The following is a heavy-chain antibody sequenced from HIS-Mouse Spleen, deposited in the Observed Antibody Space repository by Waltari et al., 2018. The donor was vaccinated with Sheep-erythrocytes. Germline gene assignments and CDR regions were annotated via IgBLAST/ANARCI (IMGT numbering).Heavy chain of an antibody. V-gene: IGHV5-51*01. J-gene: IGHJ4*02. D-gene: IGHD5-12*01. CDR2: LYPGQSDT. CDR3: ARLFYVDIVATTLFDY. Sequence: EVQLVQSGAEVKKPGESLKISCKGSGYSFTSYWIGWVRQMPGKCLEWMGTLYPGQSDTRNSPSFQGQVPISADTSISTAYLQWSSLKASDTAMYYCARLFYVDIVATTLFDYWGQGTLVTVSS. CDR1: GYSFTSYW.